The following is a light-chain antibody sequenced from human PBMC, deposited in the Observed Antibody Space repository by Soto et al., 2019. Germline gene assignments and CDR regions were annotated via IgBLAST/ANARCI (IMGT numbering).Light chain of an antibody. CDR3: CSYAGNYTLV. Sequence: QSALTQPRSVSGSPGQSVTISCTGTSSDVGGYNHVSWDQQHPGKAPKLMIYDVSKRPSGVPDRFSGSKSGNTASLTISGLQAEDEADYYCCSYAGNYTLVFGGGTKLTVL. CDR1: SSDVGGYNH. V-gene: IGLV2-11*01. CDR2: DVS. J-gene: IGLJ2*01.